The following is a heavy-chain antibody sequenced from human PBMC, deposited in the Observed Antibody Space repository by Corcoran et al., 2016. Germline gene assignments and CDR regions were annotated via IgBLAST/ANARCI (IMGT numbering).Heavy chain of an antibody. CDR1: GGSISSYY. D-gene: IGHD2-15*01. CDR3: AGGYCSGGSCPFDY. J-gene: IGHJ4*02. CDR2: IYYSGST. V-gene: IGHV4-59*01. Sequence: QVQLQESGPGLVKPSETLSLTCTVSGGSISSYYWSWIRQPPGKGLEWIGYIYYSGSTNYNPSLKSRVTRSVDTSKNQFSLKLSSVTAADTAVYYCAGGYCSGGSCPFDYWGQGTLVTVSS.